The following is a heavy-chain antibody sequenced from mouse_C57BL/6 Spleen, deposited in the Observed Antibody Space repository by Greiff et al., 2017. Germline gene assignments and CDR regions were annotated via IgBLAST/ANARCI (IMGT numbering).Heavy chain of an antibody. CDR1: GYTFTSYW. J-gene: IGHJ4*01. CDR3: ARGGYYGSSSYYYAMDY. CDR2: IYPSDSET. D-gene: IGHD1-1*01. V-gene: IGHV1-61*01. Sequence: QVQLQQPGAELVRPGSSVKLSCKASGYTFTSYWMDWVKQRPGQGLEWIGNIYPSDSETHYNQKFKDKATLTVDKSSSTAYMQLSSLTSEDSAVYYCARGGYYGSSSYYYAMDYWGQGTSVTVSS.